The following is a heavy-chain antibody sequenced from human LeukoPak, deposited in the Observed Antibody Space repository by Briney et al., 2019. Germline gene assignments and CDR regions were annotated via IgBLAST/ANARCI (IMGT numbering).Heavy chain of an antibody. V-gene: IGHV5-51*01. CDR3: ARGAHGSGFDI. D-gene: IGHD1-26*01. CDR2: IYPGDSDT. CDR1: GFTFATNW. Sequence: GECLKISCQTFGFTFATNWIGWVRQMPGKGLDCLGVIYPGDSDTRYSPSFQGQVTISADKSISTAYLLWSSLKASDTAIYYCARGAHGSGFDIWGQGTMVTVSS. J-gene: IGHJ3*02.